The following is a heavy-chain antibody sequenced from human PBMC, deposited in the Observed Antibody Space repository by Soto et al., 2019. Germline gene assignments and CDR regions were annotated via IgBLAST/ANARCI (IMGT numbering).Heavy chain of an antibody. Sequence: QVQLVQSGAEVKKPGASVKVFCKASGYTFTDYAIHWVRQAPGQRLEWMGWIAPGNGNTKYSQNFQGRVTITRDTSATTAYMELSSLRYEDTAVYYCAKGSRMWTPDYWGQGTLVTVSS. CDR2: IAPGNGNT. CDR1: GYTFTDYA. CDR3: AKGSRMWTPDY. D-gene: IGHD2-21*01. J-gene: IGHJ4*02. V-gene: IGHV1-3*01.